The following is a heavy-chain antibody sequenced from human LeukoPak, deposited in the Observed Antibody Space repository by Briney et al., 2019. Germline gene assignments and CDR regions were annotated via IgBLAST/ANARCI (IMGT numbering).Heavy chain of an antibody. D-gene: IGHD6-13*01. Sequence: SETLSLTCAVYGGSFSGYYWSWIRQPPGKGLEWIGEINHSGSTNYNPSLKSRVPISVDTSKNQFSLKLSSVTAADTAGYYCARGGYSSSWYNDYWGQGTLVTVSS. CDR2: INHSGST. V-gene: IGHV4-34*01. CDR3: ARGGYSSSWYNDY. J-gene: IGHJ4*02. CDR1: GGSFSGYY.